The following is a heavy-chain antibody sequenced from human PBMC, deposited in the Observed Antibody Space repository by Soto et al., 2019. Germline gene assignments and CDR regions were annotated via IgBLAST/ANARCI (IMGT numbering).Heavy chain of an antibody. Sequence: SVKVSCKASGCTFSSYAISWVRQAPGQGLEWMGGIIPIFGTANYAQKFQGRVTITADESTSTAYMELSSLRSEDTAVYYCASTGGVTMVRGVDAFDIWGQGTMVTVSS. CDR1: GCTFSSYA. CDR2: IIPIFGTA. J-gene: IGHJ3*02. D-gene: IGHD3-10*01. V-gene: IGHV1-69*13. CDR3: ASTGGVTMVRGVDAFDI.